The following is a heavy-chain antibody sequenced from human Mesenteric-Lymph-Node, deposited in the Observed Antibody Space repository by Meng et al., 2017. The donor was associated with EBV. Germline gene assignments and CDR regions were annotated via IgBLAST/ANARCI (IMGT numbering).Heavy chain of an antibody. D-gene: IGHD6-13*01. CDR1: GASISSTHW. V-gene: IGHV4-4*02. CDR2: VFESGST. CDR3: ARGEGSSSYFDH. J-gene: IGHJ4*02. Sequence: QVQLQESGPGLVKPSGTLSLTCAVSGASISSTHWWIWVRPSPGKGLGRIGEVFESGSTNYNPSLKNRVTVSLDKSKNQFSLRLASVTAADTAVYYCARGEGSSSYFDHWGQGTLVTVSS.